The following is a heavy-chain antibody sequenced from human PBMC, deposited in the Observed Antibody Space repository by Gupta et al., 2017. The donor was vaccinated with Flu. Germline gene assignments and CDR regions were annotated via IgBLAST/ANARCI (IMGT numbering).Heavy chain of an antibody. CDR3: AKLCGRSDYCLDN. J-gene: IGHJ4*02. D-gene: IGHD4-17*01. CDR2: ISSGGTTM. V-gene: IGHV3-11*01. CDR1: GFTFTKFY. Sequence: QVQVVQSGGGLVEPGGSLRLSCTASGFTFTKFYMGWIRQDPGKGLEWISYISSGGTTMYYADSLRGRFAISRDNAKNSIYLQMDGLRAEDTAVYYCAKLCGRSDYCLDNWGQGVLVTVSS.